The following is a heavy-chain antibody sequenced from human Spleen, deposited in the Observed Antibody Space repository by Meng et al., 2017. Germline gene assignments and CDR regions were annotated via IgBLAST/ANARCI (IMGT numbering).Heavy chain of an antibody. V-gene: IGHV3-73*01. D-gene: IGHD6-19*01. CDR2: IGSTRQNYAT. Sequence: GESLKISCEGSGFTFSNAYMTWVRQVPGKRLEWVGRIGSTRQNYATAYAASMRGKFTISRDDSKNTAYLQMDNLKTEDTAVYYCTIYTSGRIWGQGTTVTVSS. CDR1: GFTFSNAY. J-gene: IGHJ3*02. CDR3: TIYTSGRI.